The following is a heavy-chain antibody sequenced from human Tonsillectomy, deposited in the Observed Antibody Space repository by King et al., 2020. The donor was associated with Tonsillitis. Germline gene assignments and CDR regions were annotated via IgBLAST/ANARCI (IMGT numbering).Heavy chain of an antibody. D-gene: IGHD3-16*01. J-gene: IGHJ4*02. CDR1: GESIRSGRHY. V-gene: IGHV4-61*02. CDR3: AAGQQPMGLDC. CDR2: MYTNGET. Sequence: QLQESGPGLVKPSQTLSLTCSVSGESIRSGRHYWSWIRQPAGKGLEWIGRMYTNGETNYNPPLKSRVTISLATSKNQFSLYLTSVTATDTSVYYCAAGQQPMGLDCWGQGTLVTVSS.